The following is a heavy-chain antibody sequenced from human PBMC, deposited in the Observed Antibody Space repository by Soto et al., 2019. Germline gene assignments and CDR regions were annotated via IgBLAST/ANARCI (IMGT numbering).Heavy chain of an antibody. CDR3: ARETPPLYSYGRDGTYYGMDV. D-gene: IGHD5-18*01. J-gene: IGHJ6*02. V-gene: IGHV1-2*02. CDR2: INPNSGGT. CDR1: GYTFTGYY. Sequence: VASVKVSCKASGYTFTGYYMHWVRQAPGQGLEWMGWINPNSGGTNYAQKFQGRVTMTRDTSISTAYMELSRLRSDDTAVYYCARETPPLYSYGRDGTYYGMDVWGQGTTVTVSS.